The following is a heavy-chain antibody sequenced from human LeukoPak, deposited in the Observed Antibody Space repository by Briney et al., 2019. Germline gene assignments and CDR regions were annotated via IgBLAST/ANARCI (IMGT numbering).Heavy chain of an antibody. CDR2: IYYSGST. CDR3: ARGPYVEYSSSSHYYFDY. V-gene: IGHV4-59*01. J-gene: IGHJ4*02. D-gene: IGHD6-6*01. CDR1: GGSISSYY. Sequence: SETLSLTCTVSGGSISSYYWSWIRQPPGKGLEWIGYIYYSGSTNYNPSLKSRVTISVDTSKNQFSLKLSSVTAADTAVYYCARGPYVEYSSSSHYYFDYWGQGTLVTASS.